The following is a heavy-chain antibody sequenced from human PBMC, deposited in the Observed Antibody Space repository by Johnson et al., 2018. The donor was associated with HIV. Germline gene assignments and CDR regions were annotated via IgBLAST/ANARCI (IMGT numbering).Heavy chain of an antibody. D-gene: IGHD3-9*01. CDR2: ISGSGGST. V-gene: IGHV3-23*04. CDR3: AKGLRYFDWLGANDACDI. CDR1: GFAFSSFA. Sequence: VQLVESGGAVVQPGGSLRLSCAASGFAFSSFAVTWVRQAPGKGLEWVSAISGSGGSTYYADSVKGRFPISRDNSKKTLYLQMNSLRAEDTAVYYCAKGLRYFDWLGANDACDIWGQGTMVTVSS. J-gene: IGHJ3*02.